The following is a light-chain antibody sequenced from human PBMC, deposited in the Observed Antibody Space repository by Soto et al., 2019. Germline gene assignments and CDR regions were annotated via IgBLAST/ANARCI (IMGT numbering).Light chain of an antibody. J-gene: IGLJ2*01. Sequence: SASGTPGQRVTISCSGSSSNIGSNPVSWYKQLQGTAPKSLIYSDNQQPSGVPDRISGSRSGTSASLAISGLQSEDEADYYCAAWDDSLRGRVFGGGTKLTVL. CDR2: SDN. CDR3: AAWDDSLRGRV. CDR1: SSNIGSNP. V-gene: IGLV1-44*01.